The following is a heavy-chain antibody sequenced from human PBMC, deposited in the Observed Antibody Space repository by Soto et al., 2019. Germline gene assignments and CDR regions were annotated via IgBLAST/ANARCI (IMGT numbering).Heavy chain of an antibody. CDR1: GFTFSSYA. Sequence: HPGGSLRLSCAAPGFTFSSYAMSWVRQAPGKGLEWVSAISGSGGSTYYADSVKGRFTISRDNSKNTLYLQMNSLRAEDTAVYYCAKANGYSSGWFSPRDAFDIWGQGTIVTVSS. D-gene: IGHD6-19*01. CDR2: ISGSGGST. V-gene: IGHV3-23*01. J-gene: IGHJ3*02. CDR3: AKANGYSSGWFSPRDAFDI.